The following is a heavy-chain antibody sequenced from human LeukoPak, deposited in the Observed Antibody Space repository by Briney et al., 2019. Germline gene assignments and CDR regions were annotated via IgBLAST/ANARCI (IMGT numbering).Heavy chain of an antibody. CDR3: ARGSRSTSRYGYNWFDP. CDR2: IYYSGST. V-gene: IGHV4-31*03. CDR1: GGSISSGGYY. J-gene: IGHJ5*02. Sequence: SETLTLTCTVSGGSISSGGYYWSWIRQHPGKGLEWIGYIYYSGSTYYNPSLKSRVTISVDTSKNQFSLKLSSVTAADTAVYYCARGSRSTSRYGYNWFDPWGQGTLVTVSS. D-gene: IGHD2-2*01.